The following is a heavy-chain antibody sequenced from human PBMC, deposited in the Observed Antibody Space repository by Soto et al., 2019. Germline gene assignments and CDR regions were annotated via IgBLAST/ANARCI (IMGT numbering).Heavy chain of an antibody. V-gene: IGHV3-30*04. CDR3: AKGLKAGRRLIAVAGPFDY. Sequence: GGSLRLSCAASGFTFSSYAMHWVRQAPGKGLEWVAVILYDGTYKYYADSVRGRFTISRDNSKNTLHLQINSLRADDTAVYFCAKGLKAGRRLIAVAGPFDYWGQGALVTVSS. CDR1: GFTFSSYA. CDR2: ILYDGTYK. J-gene: IGHJ4*02. D-gene: IGHD6-19*01.